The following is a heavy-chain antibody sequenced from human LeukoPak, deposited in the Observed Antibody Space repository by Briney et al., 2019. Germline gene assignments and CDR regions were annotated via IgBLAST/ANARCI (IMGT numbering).Heavy chain of an antibody. D-gene: IGHD3-22*01. V-gene: IGHV4-59*01. CDR1: GGSISSYY. Sequence: SETLSLTCTVSGGSISSYYWSWIRQPPGKGLEWIGHIHYSGSTNYNPSLRSRVTISIDTSKKQFSLKLRSVTAADTAVYYCATRKDTSGYYNDAFDIWGQGTMVTVSS. J-gene: IGHJ3*02. CDR2: IHYSGST. CDR3: ATRKDTSGYYNDAFDI.